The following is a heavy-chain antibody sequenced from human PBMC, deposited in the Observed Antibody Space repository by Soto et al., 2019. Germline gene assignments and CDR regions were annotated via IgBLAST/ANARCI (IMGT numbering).Heavy chain of an antibody. D-gene: IGHD2-2*02. CDR3: AKSPNFYCSSTSCYKHHDY. V-gene: IGHV3-23*01. CDR1: GFTFSSYA. Sequence: GGSLRLSCAASGFTFSSYAMSWVRQAPGKGLEWVSAISGSGGSTYYADSVKGRFTISKDNSKNTLYLQMNSLRPEDTAVYYCAKSPNFYCSSTSCYKHHDYWGQGTLVTVSS. J-gene: IGHJ4*02. CDR2: ISGSGGST.